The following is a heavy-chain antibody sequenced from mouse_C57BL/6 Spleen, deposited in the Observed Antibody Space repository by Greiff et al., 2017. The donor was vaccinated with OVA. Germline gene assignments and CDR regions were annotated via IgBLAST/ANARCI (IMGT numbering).Heavy chain of an antibody. Sequence: DVKLVESGGGLVKPGGSLKLSCAASGFTFSDYGMHWVRQAPEKGLEWVAYISSGSSTIYYADTVKGRFTISRDNAKNTLFLQMTSLRSEDTAMYYCARNYGNYYWYCDVWGTGTTVTVSS. CDR2: ISSGSSTI. D-gene: IGHD2-1*01. V-gene: IGHV5-17*01. CDR3: ARNYGNYYWYCDV. J-gene: IGHJ1*03. CDR1: GFTFSDYG.